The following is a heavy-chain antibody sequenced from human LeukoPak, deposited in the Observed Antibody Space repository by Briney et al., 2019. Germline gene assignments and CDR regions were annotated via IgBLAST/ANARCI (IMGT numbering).Heavy chain of an antibody. Sequence: TSETLSLTCAVYGGSFSGYYWSWIRQPPGKGLEWIGEINHSGSTNYNPSLKSRVTISVDTSKNQFSLKLSSVTAADTAVYYCARDPPHCSSTSCYYTSYYYGMDVWGQGTTVTVSS. J-gene: IGHJ6*02. CDR1: GGSFSGYY. V-gene: IGHV4-34*01. CDR3: ARDPPHCSSTSCYYTSYYYGMDV. D-gene: IGHD2-2*01. CDR2: INHSGST.